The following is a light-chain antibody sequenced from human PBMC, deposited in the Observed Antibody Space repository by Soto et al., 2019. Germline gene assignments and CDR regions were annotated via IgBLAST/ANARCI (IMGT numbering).Light chain of an antibody. V-gene: IGKV1-39*01. CDR3: QQTNTFPLT. CDR1: QSISSY. CDR2: AAS. J-gene: IGKJ4*01. Sequence: DIQMTQSPSSLSESAGDRVTITCRASQSISSYLNWYQQKPGKAPKLLIYAASSLQSGVPSRFSGSGSETDFTLTISSLQPEDSATYYCQQTNTFPLTFGGGTKVDI.